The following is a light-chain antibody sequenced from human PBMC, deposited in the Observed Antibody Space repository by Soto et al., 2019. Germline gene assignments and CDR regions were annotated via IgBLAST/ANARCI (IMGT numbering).Light chain of an antibody. J-gene: IGKJ1*01. CDR3: QQYGISPRT. V-gene: IGKV3-20*01. Sequence: IVVKQSPGTLSLYPGERATLSCRASQSVSSSYLAWYQQKPGQAPRLLIYGASSRATGIPDRFSGSGSGTDFTLTISRLEPEDFAVYYCQQYGISPRTFGQGANVDIK. CDR2: GAS. CDR1: QSVSSSY.